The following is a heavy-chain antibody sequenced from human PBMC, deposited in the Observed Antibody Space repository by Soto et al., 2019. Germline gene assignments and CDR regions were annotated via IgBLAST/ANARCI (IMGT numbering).Heavy chain of an antibody. D-gene: IGHD3-3*01. CDR2: ISGSAERT. CDR1: GFTSSSHA. Sequence: GGSLRLSCAVSGFTSSSHAMTWVRQAPGKGLEWVSSISGSAERTYYADSVKGRFTISRDNSENTLYLQMNSLRAEDTAIYYCAKIRDYDFWSGSSWFDPWGQGTLVTVSS. V-gene: IGHV3-23*01. J-gene: IGHJ5*02. CDR3: AKIRDYDFWSGSSWFDP.